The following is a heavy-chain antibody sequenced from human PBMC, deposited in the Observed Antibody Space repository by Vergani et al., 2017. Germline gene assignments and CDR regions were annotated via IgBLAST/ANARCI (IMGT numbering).Heavy chain of an antibody. Sequence: QVQLQESGPGLVKPSQTLSLTCTVSGGSISSGDYYWSWIRQPAGKGLEWIGRIYTSGSTNYNPSLKSRVTMSVDTSKNQFSLRLSSVTAADTAVYFCARARVYYYYYMDVWGKGTTVTVSS. V-gene: IGHV4-61*02. CDR3: ARARVYYYYYMDV. CDR1: GGSISSGDYY. CDR2: IYTSGST. J-gene: IGHJ6*03.